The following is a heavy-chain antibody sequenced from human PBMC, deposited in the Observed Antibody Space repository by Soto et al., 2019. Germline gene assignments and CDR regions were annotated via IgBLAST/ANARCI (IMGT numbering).Heavy chain of an antibody. J-gene: IGHJ4*02. Sequence: GGSLRLSCTASGFIFTRYSMNWVRQAPGKGLEWVSSISSTTNYIYYGDSMKGRFTISRDNAKNSLYLEMNSLRAEDTAVYYCARESEDLTSNFDYWGQGTLVTVSS. CDR3: ARESEDLTSNFDY. CDR2: ISSTTNYI. V-gene: IGHV3-21*06. CDR1: GFIFTRYS.